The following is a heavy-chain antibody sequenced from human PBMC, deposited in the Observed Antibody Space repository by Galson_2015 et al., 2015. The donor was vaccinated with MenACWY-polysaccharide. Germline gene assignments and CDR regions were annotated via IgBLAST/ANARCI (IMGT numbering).Heavy chain of an antibody. D-gene: IGHD2-2*01. CDR3: ARAISTGNFDY. Sequence: SLRLSCAASGSTFSSYWMHWVRQAPGKGLVWVSRINTDGSSTSYADSVKGRFTISRDNAKSTLYLQMNSLRVEDTAVYYCARAISTGNFDYWGQGTLVTVAS. CDR2: INTDGSST. J-gene: IGHJ4*02. V-gene: IGHV3-74*01. CDR1: GSTFSSYW.